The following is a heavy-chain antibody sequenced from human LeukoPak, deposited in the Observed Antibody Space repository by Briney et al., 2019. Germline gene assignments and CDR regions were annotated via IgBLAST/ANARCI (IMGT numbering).Heavy chain of an antibody. V-gene: IGHV1-69*01. CDR1: GGTFSSYA. J-gene: IGHJ4*02. Sequence: GASVKVSCKASGGTFSSYAISWVRQAPGQGLEWMGGTIPIFGTANYAQKFQGRVTITADESTSTAYMELSSLRSEDTAVYYCARDFGGYFDWLLLDYWGQGTLVTVSS. D-gene: IGHD3-9*01. CDR3: ARDFGGYFDWLLLDY. CDR2: TIPIFGTA.